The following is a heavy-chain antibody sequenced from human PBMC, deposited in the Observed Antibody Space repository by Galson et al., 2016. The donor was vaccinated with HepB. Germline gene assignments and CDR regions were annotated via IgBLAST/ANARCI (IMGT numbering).Heavy chain of an antibody. Sequence: SLRLSCAASGFTFSNSAMSWVRQAPGKGLEWVSIITDSGHDTYYADPLKGWFTISRDNSRNTMYLQMNGLRVEDTAVYYRARSPASGWSTYFFDYWGLGTLVTVSS. D-gene: IGHD6-19*01. J-gene: IGHJ4*02. CDR3: ARSPASGWSTYFFDY. CDR1: GFTFSNSA. CDR2: ITDSGHDT. V-gene: IGHV3-23*01.